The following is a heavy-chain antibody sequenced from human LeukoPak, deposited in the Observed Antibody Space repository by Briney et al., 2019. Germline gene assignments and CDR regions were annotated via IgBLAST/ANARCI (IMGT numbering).Heavy chain of an antibody. V-gene: IGHV1-24*01. D-gene: IGHD3-22*01. CDR1: GYTLTELS. CDR3: ATHGGYYYYYFDY. J-gene: IGHJ4*02. Sequence: ASVKVSCKVSGYTLTELSMHWVRQAPGKGLEWMGGFDPEDGETIYAQKFQGRVTMTEDTSTDTAYMELSSLRSEDTAVYYCATHGGYYYYYFDYWGQGTLATVSS. CDR2: FDPEDGET.